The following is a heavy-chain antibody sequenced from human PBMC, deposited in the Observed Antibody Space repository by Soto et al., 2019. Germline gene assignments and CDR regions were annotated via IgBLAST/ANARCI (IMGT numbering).Heavy chain of an antibody. CDR1: GFTFSSYG. CDR3: AKDEIVDPQSYYYYGMDV. J-gene: IGHJ6*02. D-gene: IGHD3-16*02. V-gene: IGHV3-30*18. CDR2: ISYDGSNK. Sequence: XGSLRLSCAASGFTFSSYGMHWVRQAPGKGLEWVAVISYDGSNKYYADSVKGRFTISRDNSKNTLYLQMNSLRAEDTAVYYCAKDEIVDPQSYYYYGMDVWGQGTTVTVSS.